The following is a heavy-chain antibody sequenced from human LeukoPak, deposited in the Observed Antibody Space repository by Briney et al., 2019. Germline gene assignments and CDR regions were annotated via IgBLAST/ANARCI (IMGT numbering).Heavy chain of an antibody. CDR3: ARGPLTIEYNAMDV. Sequence: GGSLRLSCAASGFTVSSNYMSWVRQAPGKGLEWVSVIYSGGSTYYADSVKGRFTISRDNSKNTLYLQMNSLRAEDTAVYYCARGPLTIEYNAMDVWGQGTTVTVSS. CDR1: GFTVSSNY. V-gene: IGHV3-53*01. CDR2: IYSGGST. D-gene: IGHD3-10*01. J-gene: IGHJ6*02.